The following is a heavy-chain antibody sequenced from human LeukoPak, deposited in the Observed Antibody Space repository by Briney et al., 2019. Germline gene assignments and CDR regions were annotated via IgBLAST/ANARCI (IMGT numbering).Heavy chain of an antibody. D-gene: IGHD3-22*01. Sequence: GGSLRLSCAASGFTFDDYGMSWVRQAPGKGLEWVSGINWNGGSTGYADSVKGRFTISRDNAKNSLYLQMNSLRAEDTALYYCARAYLYYYDSSGYSTYYFDYWGQGTLVTVSS. V-gene: IGHV3-20*04. J-gene: IGHJ4*02. CDR2: INWNGGST. CDR3: ARAYLYYYDSSGYSTYYFDY. CDR1: GFTFDDYG.